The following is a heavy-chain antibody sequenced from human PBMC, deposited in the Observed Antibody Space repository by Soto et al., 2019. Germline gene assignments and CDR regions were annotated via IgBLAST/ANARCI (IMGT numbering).Heavy chain of an antibody. CDR3: AKDKRERELRSFVAT. J-gene: IGHJ4*02. CDR2: ISGSGDNT. CDR1: GFTFSRNA. Sequence: GGSLRLSCAASGFTFSRNAMSWVRQAPGKGLEWVSGISGSGDNTYYADSVKGRFTISRDNSKNTLYLQMNSLRAEDTAVYYCAKDKRERELRSFVATWGQGTLVTVSS. D-gene: IGHD1-26*01. V-gene: IGHV3-23*01.